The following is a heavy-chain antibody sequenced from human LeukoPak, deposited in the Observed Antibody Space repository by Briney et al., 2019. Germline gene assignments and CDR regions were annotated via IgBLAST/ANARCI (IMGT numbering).Heavy chain of an antibody. D-gene: IGHD3/OR15-3a*01. Sequence: LGNPFPTPTGSGFSISSSKFYLGWDRPPPRKGLGWIGSIYYTGNTYYNASLKSRVTISIDTSKNQISLRLTSVTATDTAMYYCARQTGSGLFTLPGGQGTLVTVSS. CDR3: ARQTGSGLFTLP. CDR1: GFSISSSKFY. V-gene: IGHV4-39*01. J-gene: IGHJ4*02. CDR2: IYYTGNT.